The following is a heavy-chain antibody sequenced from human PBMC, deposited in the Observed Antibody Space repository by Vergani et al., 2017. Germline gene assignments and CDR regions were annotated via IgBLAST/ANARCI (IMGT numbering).Heavy chain of an antibody. CDR2: INPNSGGT. CDR1: GYTFTGYY. Sequence: QVQLVQSGAEVKKPGASVKVSCKASGYTFTGYYMHWVRQAPGQGLEWMGWINPNSGGTNYAQKFQGRVTMTRATSISTAYMELSRLRSDDTAVYYCARDGYNWNDGEEFDYWGQGTLVTVSS. D-gene: IGHD1-20*01. CDR3: ARDGYNWNDGEEFDY. J-gene: IGHJ4*02. V-gene: IGHV1-2*02.